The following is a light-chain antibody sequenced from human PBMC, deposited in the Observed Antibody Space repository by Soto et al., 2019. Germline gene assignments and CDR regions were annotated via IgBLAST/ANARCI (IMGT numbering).Light chain of an antibody. CDR1: QSISTY. J-gene: IGKJ1*01. CDR2: AAP. CDR3: QQSYSSPRT. Sequence: DLQMTQSPSSLSASVGDSVTITCRASQSISTYLNWYPLKQGKAPKLLLSAAPGFQSEVPSNFSGRGSWTDCTLTISSLQTEDVETDYCQQSYSSPRTFGQGTQVDIK. V-gene: IGKV1-39*01.